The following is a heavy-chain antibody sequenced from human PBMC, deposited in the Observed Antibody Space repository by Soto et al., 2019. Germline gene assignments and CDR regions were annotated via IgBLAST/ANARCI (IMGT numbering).Heavy chain of an antibody. CDR2: ISSSSSYI. D-gene: IGHD3-10*01. CDR3: ARGGGSGSPDYYYYMDV. V-gene: IGHV3-21*01. J-gene: IGHJ6*03. Sequence: LRLSCAASGFTFSSYSMNWVRQAPGKGLEWVSSISSSSSYIYYADSVKGRFTISRDNAENSLYLQMNSLRAEDTAVYYCARGGGSGSPDYYYYMDVWGKGTTVTVSS. CDR1: GFTFSSYS.